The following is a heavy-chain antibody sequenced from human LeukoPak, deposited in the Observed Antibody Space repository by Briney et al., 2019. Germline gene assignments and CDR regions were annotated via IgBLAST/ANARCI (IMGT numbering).Heavy chain of an antibody. D-gene: IGHD6-19*01. J-gene: IGHJ4*02. V-gene: IGHV3-23*01. CDR2: ISDSGITT. CDR1: GFTLSNYA. CDR3: AKEGPPSSGWPFDY. Sequence: PVGSLRLSCAASGFTLSNYAMSWVRQAPGKGLEWVSAISDSGITTYYADSVKGRFTVSRDNSKNTLYLQMNSLRAEDTALYYCAKEGPPSSGWPFDYWGQGTLVTVSS.